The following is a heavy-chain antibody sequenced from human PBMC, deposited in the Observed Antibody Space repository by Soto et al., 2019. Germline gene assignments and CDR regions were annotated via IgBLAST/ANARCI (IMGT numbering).Heavy chain of an antibody. V-gene: IGHV1-8*02. CDR3: AIVNWNYDLGYYYGMDV. D-gene: IGHD1-7*01. CDR2: INPNSGNT. J-gene: IGHJ6*02. CDR1: GYTFTGYY. Sequence: ASVKVSCKASGYTFTGYYMHWVRQAPGQGLVWMGWINPNSGNTGYAQKFQGRVTMTRNTSISTAYMELSSLRSEDTAVYYCAIVNWNYDLGYYYGMDVWGQGTTVTVSS.